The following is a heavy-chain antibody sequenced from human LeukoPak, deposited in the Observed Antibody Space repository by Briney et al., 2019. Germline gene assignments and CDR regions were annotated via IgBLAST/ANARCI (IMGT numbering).Heavy chain of an antibody. CDR2: INPSGGST. CDR1: GYTFTTYA. D-gene: IGHD3-3*01. Sequence: ASVKVSCKASGYTFTTYAINWVRQAPGQGLEWMGIINPSGGSTSYTQKFQGRVTMTRDTSTSTVYMELSSLRSEDTAVYYCAREGFPPKISDFWSGLGPYYYYGMDVWGQGTTVTVSS. V-gene: IGHV1-46*01. CDR3: AREGFPPKISDFWSGLGPYYYYGMDV. J-gene: IGHJ6*02.